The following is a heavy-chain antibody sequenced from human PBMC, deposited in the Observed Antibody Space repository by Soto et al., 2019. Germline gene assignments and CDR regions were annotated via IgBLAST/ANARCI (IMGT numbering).Heavy chain of an antibody. V-gene: IGHV4-39*01. Sequence: PSETLSLTCTVSGGSISSSGYYWGWIRQPPGKGLEWIGSIYYSGSTYYNPSLKSRVTISVDTSNNQFSLKLSSVIAADTAVYYRARHVLWREGVAGHYYYWTRGT. J-gene: IGHJ4*02. CDR3: ARHVLWREGVAGHYYY. CDR1: GGSISSSGYY. CDR2: IYYSGST. D-gene: IGHD6-19*01.